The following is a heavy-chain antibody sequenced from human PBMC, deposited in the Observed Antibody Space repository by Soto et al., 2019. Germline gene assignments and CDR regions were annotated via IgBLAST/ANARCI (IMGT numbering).Heavy chain of an antibody. Sequence: VKVSCKASGYTFTGYYMHWVRQAPGQGLEWMGWINPNSGGTNYAQKFQGWVTMTRDTSISTAYMELSRLRSDDTAVYYCARASIAAAGPYYYYGMDVWGQGTTVTVSS. V-gene: IGHV1-2*04. CDR3: ARASIAAAGPYYYYGMDV. J-gene: IGHJ6*02. CDR2: INPNSGGT. D-gene: IGHD6-13*01. CDR1: GYTFTGYY.